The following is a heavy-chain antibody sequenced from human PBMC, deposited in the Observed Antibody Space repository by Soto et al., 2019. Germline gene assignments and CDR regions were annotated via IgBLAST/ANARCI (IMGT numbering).Heavy chain of an antibody. D-gene: IGHD1-26*01. CDR2: ISGSGGGT. CDR3: AKVSLGATTITDYYYYGMDV. CDR1: GFTFSSYA. Sequence: EVQLLESGGGLIQPGGSLRLSCAASGFTFSSYAMTWVRQAPGKGLEWVSGISGSGGGTYYADSVKGRFTISRDNSKSTLYLQRNSLRAEDTAVYYCAKVSLGATTITDYYYYGMDVWGQGATVTVSS. V-gene: IGHV3-23*01. J-gene: IGHJ6*02.